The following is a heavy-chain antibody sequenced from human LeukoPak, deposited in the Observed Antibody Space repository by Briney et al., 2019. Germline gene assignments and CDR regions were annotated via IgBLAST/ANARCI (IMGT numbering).Heavy chain of an antibody. CDR1: GYTFTSYD. J-gene: IGHJ2*01. CDR2: MNPNSGNT. CDR3: ARVPGDILTGGSNWYFDL. V-gene: IGHV1-8*01. Sequence: ASVKVSCKASGYTFTSYDINWVRQATGRGLEWMGWMNPNSGNTGYAQKFQGRVTMTRNTSISTAYMELSSRRSEDTAVYYCARVPGDILTGGSNWYFDLWGRGTLVTVSS. D-gene: IGHD3-9*01.